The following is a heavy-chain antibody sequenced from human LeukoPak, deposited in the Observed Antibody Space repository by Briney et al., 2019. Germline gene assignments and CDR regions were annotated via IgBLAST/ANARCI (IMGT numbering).Heavy chain of an antibody. CDR2: IVTAGDT. Sequence: GGSLRLSCAASGFTFSNYVMHWVRQATGKGLEWVSTIVTAGDTYYPGSVKGRFTISRENAKNSLYLQMDSLRAGDTAVYYCARGRYTYATGSSPFDYWGQGTQVTVSS. J-gene: IGHJ4*02. CDR1: GFTFSNYV. V-gene: IGHV3-13*01. CDR3: ARGRYTYATGSSPFDY. D-gene: IGHD5-18*01.